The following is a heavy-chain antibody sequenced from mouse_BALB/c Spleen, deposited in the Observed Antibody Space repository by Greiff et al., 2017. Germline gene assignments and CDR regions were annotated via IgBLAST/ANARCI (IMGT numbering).Heavy chain of an antibody. V-gene: IGHV1-67*01. J-gene: IGHJ4*01. CDR3: AREGITTGYAMDY. CDR2: ISTYYGNT. D-gene: IGHD2-4*01. CDR1: GYTFTDYA. Sequence: QVHVKQSGPELVRPGVSVKISCKGSGYTFTDYAMHWVKQSHAKSLEWIGVISTYYGNTNYNQKFKGKATMTVDKSSSTAYMELARLTSEDSAIYYCAREGITTGYAMDYWGQGTSVTVSS.